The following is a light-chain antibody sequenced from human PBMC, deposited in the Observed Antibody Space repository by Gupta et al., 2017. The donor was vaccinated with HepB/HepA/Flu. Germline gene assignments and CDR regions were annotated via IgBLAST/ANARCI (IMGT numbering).Light chain of an antibody. V-gene: IGKV1-39*01. CDR1: QSIRNY. J-gene: IGKJ5*01. CDR2: SAS. Sequence: DIQMTQSPSSLSASVGDRVTITCRASQSIRNYLNWYQHKPGKAPKLLIYSASTLQNEVPSRFSGSGSGTEFTLTISSLQPEDFADYYCQQCLTTPITFGQGTRLELK. CDR3: QQCLTTPIT.